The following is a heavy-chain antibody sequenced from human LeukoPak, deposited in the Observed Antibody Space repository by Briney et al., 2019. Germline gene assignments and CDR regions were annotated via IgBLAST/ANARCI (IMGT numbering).Heavy chain of an antibody. CDR3: ARDYCGSTNCYSRYFQH. J-gene: IGHJ1*01. D-gene: IGHD2-2*01. Sequence: GGSLRLSCAVSGFTFSRFSMNWVRQAPGKGLELVSSISSSSSYIYYSASVKGRFTVSRDSVENSLYLQMNSLRAEDTAVYYCARDYCGSTNCYSRYFQHWGQGTLVTVSS. V-gene: IGHV3-21*01. CDR1: GFTFSRFS. CDR2: ISSSSSYI.